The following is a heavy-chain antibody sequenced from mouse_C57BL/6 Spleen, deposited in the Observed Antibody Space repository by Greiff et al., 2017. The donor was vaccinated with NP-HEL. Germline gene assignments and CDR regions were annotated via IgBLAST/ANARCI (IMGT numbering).Heavy chain of an antibody. CDR3: GGYGSGFDY. Sequence: EVQLQQSGPELVKPGASVKISCKASGYSFTGYYMNWVKQSPEKSLEWIGEINPSTGGTTYNQKFKAKATLTVDKSSSTAYMQLKSLTSEDSAVYYCGGYGSGFDYWGQGTTLTVSS. CDR2: INPSTGGT. V-gene: IGHV1-42*01. CDR1: GYSFTGYY. J-gene: IGHJ2*01. D-gene: IGHD1-1*01.